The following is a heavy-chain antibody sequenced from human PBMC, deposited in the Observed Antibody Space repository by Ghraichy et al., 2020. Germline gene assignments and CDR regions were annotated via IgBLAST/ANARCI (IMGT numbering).Heavy chain of an antibody. Sequence: GGSLRLSCAASGFTFSSSWMHWVRHAPGKGLVWVSRINSDGSSTSYADSVKGRFTISRAIAKNTLYLQMNSLRAEDTAVYYCGRPHSSSFYVVDYWGQGTLVTVSS. D-gene: IGHD6-13*01. J-gene: IGHJ4*02. V-gene: IGHV3-74*01. CDR3: GRPHSSSFYVVDY. CDR1: GFTFSSSW. CDR2: INSDGSST.